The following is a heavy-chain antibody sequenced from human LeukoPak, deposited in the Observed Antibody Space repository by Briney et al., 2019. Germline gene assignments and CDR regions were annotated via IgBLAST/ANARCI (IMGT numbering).Heavy chain of an antibody. V-gene: IGHV3-7*01. CDR2: IKQDGSEK. Sequence: PGGSLRLSCAASGFTFSSYWMSWVRQAPGKGLEWVANIKQDGSEKYYVDSVKGRFTISRDNAENSLYLQMNSLRAEDTAVYYCARCGWFGELSSHPFDSWGQGTLVTVSS. J-gene: IGHJ4*02. D-gene: IGHD3-10*01. CDR3: ARCGWFGELSSHPFDS. CDR1: GFTFSSYW.